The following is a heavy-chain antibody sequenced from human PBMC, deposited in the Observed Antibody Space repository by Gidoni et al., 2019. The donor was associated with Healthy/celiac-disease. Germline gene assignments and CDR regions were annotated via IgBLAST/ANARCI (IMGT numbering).Heavy chain of an antibody. D-gene: IGHD4-17*01. CDR3: ATSTVTTGGGAFDY. V-gene: IGHV4-31*03. CDR1: GGSISSGGYY. J-gene: IGHJ4*02. CDR2: IYYSGST. Sequence: QVQLQESGPGLVKPSQTLSLTCTVSGGSISSGGYYWRWIRQHPGKGLEWIGYIYYSGSTYYNPSLKSRVTISVDTSKNQFSLKLSSVTAADTAVYYCATSTVTTGGGAFDYWGQGTLVTVSS.